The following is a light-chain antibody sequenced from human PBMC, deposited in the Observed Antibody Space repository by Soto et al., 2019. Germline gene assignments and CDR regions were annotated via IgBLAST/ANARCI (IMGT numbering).Light chain of an antibody. CDR3: QQYTNWPPEYT. Sequence: EIVMTQSPATLSVSPGERATLSCRASQSVSSNLAWYQQKPGQAPRLLIYGASTRATGIPARFSGSGSGTEFTLTISSLQSEDFVVYYCQQYTNWPPEYTFGQGTKLEIK. V-gene: IGKV3-15*01. CDR1: QSVSSN. J-gene: IGKJ2*01. CDR2: GAS.